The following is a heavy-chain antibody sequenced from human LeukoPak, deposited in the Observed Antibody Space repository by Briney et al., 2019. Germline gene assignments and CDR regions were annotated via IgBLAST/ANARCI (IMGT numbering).Heavy chain of an antibody. Sequence: GASVKVSCKAFGYTFSNYGISWVRQAPGQGLEWMGWISVYNGNTSYAQKVKGRVTMTTDTSTSTAYMELRSLRSDDTAVYYCARVEAARPGGYWGQGTLVTVSS. CDR1: GYTFSNYG. CDR2: ISVYNGNT. CDR3: ARVEAARPGGY. V-gene: IGHV1-18*01. J-gene: IGHJ4*02. D-gene: IGHD6-6*01.